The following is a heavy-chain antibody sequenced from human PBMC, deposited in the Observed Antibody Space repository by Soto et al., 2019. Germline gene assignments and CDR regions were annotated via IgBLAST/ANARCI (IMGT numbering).Heavy chain of an antibody. J-gene: IGHJ6*02. V-gene: IGHV3-21*01. Sequence: EVQLVESGGGLVKPGGSLRLSCAASGFTFSSYSMNWVRQAPGKGLEWVSSIGSSSSYIYYADSVKGRFIISRDNAKNSLYLQMNSLRAEDTAVYYCARDIIGGGYYWSVKPSYYYYGMDVWGQGTTVTVSS. D-gene: IGHD3-22*01. CDR3: ARDIIGGGYYWSVKPSYYYYGMDV. CDR2: IGSSSSYI. CDR1: GFTFSSYS.